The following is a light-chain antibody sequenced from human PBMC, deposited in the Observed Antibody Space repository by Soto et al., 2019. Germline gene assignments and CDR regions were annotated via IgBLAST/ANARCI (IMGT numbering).Light chain of an antibody. CDR1: QSLLHSNGCNF. Sequence: DIVMTQSPLSLPVTPGEPASISCRSSQSLLHSNGCNFLDWYLQKPGQSPQLLIYLGSNRASGVPDRFSGSGSGTDFTLKISRVEAEDVGVYYCMQALQTPPYTFGQGTKVDIK. CDR3: MQALQTPPYT. J-gene: IGKJ2*01. CDR2: LGS. V-gene: IGKV2-28*01.